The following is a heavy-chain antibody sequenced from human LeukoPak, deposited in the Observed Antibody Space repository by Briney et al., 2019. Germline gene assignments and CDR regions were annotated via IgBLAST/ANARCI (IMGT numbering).Heavy chain of an antibody. Sequence: EASVKVSCKASGYTFTGYYMHWVRQAPGQGLEWMGWINPNSGGTNYAQKFQGRVTMTRDTSISTAYMELSRLRSDDTAVYYCARGFPAAAQGENYWGQGTLVTVSS. D-gene: IGHD6-13*01. CDR1: GYTFTGYY. J-gene: IGHJ4*02. V-gene: IGHV1-2*02. CDR2: INPNSGGT. CDR3: ARGFPAAAQGENY.